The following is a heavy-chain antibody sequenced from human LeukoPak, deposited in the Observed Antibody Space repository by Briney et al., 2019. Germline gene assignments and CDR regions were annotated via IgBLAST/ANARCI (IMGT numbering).Heavy chain of an antibody. CDR2: IYYSGST. CDR3: ARWGAYGDYSFDH. V-gene: IGHV4-59*01. D-gene: IGHD4-17*01. CDR1: GGSISSYY. Sequence: PSETLSLTCTVSGGSISSYYWSWIRQPPGKGLEWIGYIYYSGSTNYNPSLKSRVTISVDTSKNQFSLKLSSVTAADTAVYYCARWGAYGDYSFDHWGQGTLVTVSS. J-gene: IGHJ4*02.